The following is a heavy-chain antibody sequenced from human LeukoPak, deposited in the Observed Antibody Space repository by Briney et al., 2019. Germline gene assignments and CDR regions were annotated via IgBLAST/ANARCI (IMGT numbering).Heavy chain of an antibody. CDR2: ISSASSIT. V-gene: IGHV3-21*05. J-gene: IGHJ3*02. CDR3: ARDNEDSSDAFDI. D-gene: IGHD2-15*01. CDR1: GFTFTSYS. Sequence: GGSLRLSCVVSGFTFTSYSMNWVRQAPGKGLEWISYISSASSITYYADSVKGRFTISRDNAKNSLYLQMNSLRAEDTAVYYCARDNEDSSDAFDIWGQGTMVTVSS.